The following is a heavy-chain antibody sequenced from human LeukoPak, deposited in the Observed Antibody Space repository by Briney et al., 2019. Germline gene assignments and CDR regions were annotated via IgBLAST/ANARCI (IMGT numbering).Heavy chain of an antibody. J-gene: IGHJ5*01. V-gene: IGHV4-39*07. CDR1: GGSISRSNSY. Sequence: KPSETLSLTCTVSGGSISRSNSYWDWIRQPPGKGLEWIGSFYFGGSAYYNPSLKSRVTISIDTSKNQFSLKLSSVTAADTAVYYCAREDYSGGNNWFDFWGQGTLVTVPS. CDR2: FYFGGSA. D-gene: IGHD4-11*01. CDR3: AREDYSGGNNWFDF.